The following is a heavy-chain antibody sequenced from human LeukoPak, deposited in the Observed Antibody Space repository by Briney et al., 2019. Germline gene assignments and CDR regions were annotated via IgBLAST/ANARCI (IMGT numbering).Heavy chain of an antibody. Sequence: PGGSLRLSCAASGFAFNKYAMSWVRQAPEKGLEWVSTISGSGGGTYYADSVKGRFTISRDDSKNTLYLQMSSLSAEDTAVYYCARTTTPHYYGSGSYALGYWGQGTLVTVPS. J-gene: IGHJ4*02. CDR3: ARTTTPHYYGSGSYALGY. V-gene: IGHV3-23*01. D-gene: IGHD3-10*01. CDR2: ISGSGGGT. CDR1: GFAFNKYA.